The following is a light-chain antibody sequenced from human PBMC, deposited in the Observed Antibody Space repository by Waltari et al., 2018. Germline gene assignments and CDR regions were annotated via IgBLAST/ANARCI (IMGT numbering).Light chain of an antibody. J-gene: IGKJ3*01. V-gene: IGKV1-39*01. Sequence: DIQMAQSPSSLSASVGDRVTITCRASQSIDSYLNWYQQKTGKAPKLLIYAASTLQSWVPSRFSGSGSGTDFTLTISSLQPEDFATYYCQQSDSIPPQFTFGPGTKVDIK. CDR1: QSIDSY. CDR3: QQSDSIPPQFT. CDR2: AAS.